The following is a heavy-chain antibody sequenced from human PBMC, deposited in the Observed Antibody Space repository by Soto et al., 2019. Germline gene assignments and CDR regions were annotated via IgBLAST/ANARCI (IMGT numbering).Heavy chain of an antibody. D-gene: IGHD3-22*01. CDR1: GGSISSGGYY. CDR2: IYYSGST. CDR3: ARASSTRPHSSGYHAPFDY. Sequence: QVQLQESGPGLVKPSQTLSLTCTVSGGSISSGGYYWSWIRQHPGKGLEWIGYIYYSGSTYYNPSRKSRVTISVDTSKNQFSLKLSSVTAADTAVYYCARASSTRPHSSGYHAPFDYWGQGTLVTVSS. J-gene: IGHJ4*02. V-gene: IGHV4-31*03.